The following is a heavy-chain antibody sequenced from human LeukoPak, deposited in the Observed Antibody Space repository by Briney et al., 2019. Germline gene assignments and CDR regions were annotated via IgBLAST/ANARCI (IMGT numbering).Heavy chain of an antibody. CDR2: ISGYNGKT. J-gene: IGHJ6*03. V-gene: IGHV1-18*01. CDR1: GYTFNTYG. Sequence: ASVKVSCKASGYTFNTYGITWVRQAPGQGLEWMGWISGYNGKTKYAQKLQGRVTMTTDSSTSTAYMELRSLRSDDTAVYYCARGPIIDIVVIPAAADYYHMDVWGKGTTVTVSS. D-gene: IGHD2-2*01. CDR3: ARGPIIDIVVIPAAADYYHMDV.